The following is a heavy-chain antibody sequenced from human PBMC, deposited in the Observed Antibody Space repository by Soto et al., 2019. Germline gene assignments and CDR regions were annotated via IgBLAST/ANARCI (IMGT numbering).Heavy chain of an antibody. Sequence: GGSLRLSCAASGFTFSSYSMNWVRQAPGKGLEWVSSISSSSSYIYYADSVKGRFTISRDNAKNSLYLQMNSLRAEDTAVYYCARYAPSSGWYGLEFDPWGQGTLVTVSS. CDR1: GFTFSSYS. CDR3: ARYAPSSGWYGLEFDP. D-gene: IGHD6-19*01. J-gene: IGHJ5*02. CDR2: ISSSSSYI. V-gene: IGHV3-21*01.